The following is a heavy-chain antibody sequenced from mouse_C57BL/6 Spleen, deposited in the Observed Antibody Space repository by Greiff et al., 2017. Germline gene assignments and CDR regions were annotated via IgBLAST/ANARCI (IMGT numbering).Heavy chain of an antibody. V-gene: IGHV1-55*01. Sequence: QVQLQQSGAELVKPGASVKMSCKASGYTFTSYWITWVKQRPGQGLEWIGDIYPGSGSTNYNEKFKSKATLTVDTSSSTAYMQLSSLTSEDSAVYYCAREEGNYYAMDYWGQGTSVTVSS. CDR3: AREEGNYYAMDY. CDR1: GYTFTSYW. D-gene: IGHD2-1*01. J-gene: IGHJ4*01. CDR2: IYPGSGST.